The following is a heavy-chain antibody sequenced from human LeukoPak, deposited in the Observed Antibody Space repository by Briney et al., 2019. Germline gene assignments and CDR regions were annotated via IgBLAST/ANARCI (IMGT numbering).Heavy chain of an antibody. CDR1: GFTFTSYS. Sequence: PGGSLRLSCAASGFTFTSYSMNWVRQAPGKGLEWVSYISSSSSTIYYADSVKGRFTISRDNSKNTLYLQMNSLRAEDTAVYYCAMLRSGRLSDLDYWGQGTLVTVSS. CDR3: AMLRSGRLSDLDY. J-gene: IGHJ4*02. CDR2: ISSSSSTI. V-gene: IGHV3-48*01. D-gene: IGHD3-10*01.